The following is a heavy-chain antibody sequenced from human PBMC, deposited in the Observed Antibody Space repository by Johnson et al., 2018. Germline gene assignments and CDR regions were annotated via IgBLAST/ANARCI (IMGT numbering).Heavy chain of an antibody. V-gene: IGHV1-8*01. D-gene: IGHD3-22*01. CDR3: ALVFDDYDRPSRAFDI. J-gene: IGHJ3*02. Sequence: QVQLVQSGAEVKKPGASVKVSCKASGYTFTSYDINWVRQATGQGLEWMGWMNPNSGNTGYAQKFQGRVTMTRNTSISTAYMELSSLGSEDAAVYYFALVFDDYDRPSRAFDIWGQGTMVTVSS. CDR1: GYTFTSYD. CDR2: MNPNSGNT.